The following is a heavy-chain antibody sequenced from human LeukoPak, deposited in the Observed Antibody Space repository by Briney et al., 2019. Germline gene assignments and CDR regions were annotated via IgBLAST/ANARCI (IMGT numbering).Heavy chain of an antibody. D-gene: IGHD6-6*01. J-gene: IGHJ4*02. CDR3: AKEEQQFDHFDY. V-gene: IGHV3-23*03. CDR1: GFTFSSSA. Sequence: GGSLRLSCAASGFTFSSSAMNWVRQAPGKGLEWISVIYSGGSTHYADSVKGRFTISRDNSKNTLFLQMNSLRAEGTAVYYCAKEEQQFDHFDYWGQGTLVTVSS. CDR2: IYSGGST.